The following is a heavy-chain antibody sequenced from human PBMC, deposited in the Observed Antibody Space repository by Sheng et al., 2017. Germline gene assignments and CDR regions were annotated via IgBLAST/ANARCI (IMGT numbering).Heavy chain of an antibody. CDR2: SNSDGIGT. CDR3: AREGSKSGWYPFDY. V-gene: IGHV3-74*01. CDR1: GFTFSNYW. J-gene: IGHJ4*02. Sequence: EVQLVESGGGLVQPGGSLRLSCAASGFTFSNYWMHWVRQAPGKGLVWVSRSNSDGIGTSYADSVKGRFTISRDNAKNTLYLQMNSLRAEDSAVYYCAREGSKSGWYPFDYWGQGTLVTVSS. D-gene: IGHD6-19*01.